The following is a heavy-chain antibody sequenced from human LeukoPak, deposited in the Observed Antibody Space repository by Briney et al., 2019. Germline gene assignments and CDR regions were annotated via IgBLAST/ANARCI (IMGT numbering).Heavy chain of an antibody. J-gene: IGHJ5*02. CDR1: GGSVSGFY. CDR3: ARVSYHDFWSGYNNWFDP. Sequence: SETLSLTCTVSGGSVSGFYWSWIRQPSGKGLEWIGHIYHSGSTNYNPSLKSRVTILVDTSKNQFSLKLRSLTAADTAVYYCARVSYHDFWSGYNNWFDPWGQGTLVIVSS. D-gene: IGHD3-3*01. CDR2: IYHSGST. V-gene: IGHV4-59*02.